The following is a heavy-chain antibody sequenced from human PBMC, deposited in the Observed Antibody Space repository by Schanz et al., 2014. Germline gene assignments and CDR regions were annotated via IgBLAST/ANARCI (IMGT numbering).Heavy chain of an antibody. CDR3: AKARRKSNCSGGRCFHYSYYGMDV. J-gene: IGHJ6*02. CDR1: GFTFRDYY. D-gene: IGHD2-15*01. CDR2: ISGRSSHI. V-gene: IGHV3-11*05. Sequence: QLVGSGGGLVKPGGSLRLSCAASGFTFRDYYMSWIRQAPGKGLEWVSSISGRSSHIYYADSVKGRFTISRDNAKNSLYLQMNSLRAEDTAVYYCAKARRKSNCSGGRCFHYSYYGMDVWGQGTTVTVSS.